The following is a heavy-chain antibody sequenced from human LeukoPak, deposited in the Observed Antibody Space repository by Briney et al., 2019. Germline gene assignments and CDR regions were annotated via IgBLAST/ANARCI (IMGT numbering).Heavy chain of an antibody. CDR3: ARLPSIAARPGDY. V-gene: IGHV3-21*01. J-gene: IGHJ4*02. D-gene: IGHD6-6*01. CDR1: GFTFSSYS. Sequence: GGSLRLSCAASGFTFSSYSMDWVRQAPGKGLEWVSSISSSSSYIYYADSVKGRFTISRDNAKNSLYLQMNSLRAEDTAVYYCARLPSIAARPGDYWGQGTLVTVSS. CDR2: ISSSSSYI.